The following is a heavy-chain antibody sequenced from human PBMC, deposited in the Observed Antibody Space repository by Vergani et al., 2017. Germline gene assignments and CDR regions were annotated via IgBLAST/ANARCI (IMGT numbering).Heavy chain of an antibody. CDR2: ISGNNDDV. J-gene: IGHJ3*02. Sequence: EVQMVESGGGLVKRGGSLRLSCVASGFTFSHFSMTWVRQAPGKGWEWVSSISGNNDDVYYADSVKGRFTISRDNSKDTLYLQMNSLRAEDTAVYYCAKVGRSEVAGTFGAFDIWGQGTMVTVSS. CDR1: GFTFSHFS. CDR3: AKVGRSEVAGTFGAFDI. D-gene: IGHD6-19*01. V-gene: IGHV3-21*04.